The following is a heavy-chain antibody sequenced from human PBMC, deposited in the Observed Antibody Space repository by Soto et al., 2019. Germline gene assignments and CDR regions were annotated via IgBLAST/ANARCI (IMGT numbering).Heavy chain of an antibody. CDR3: ARRFIREDAFDI. J-gene: IGHJ3*02. D-gene: IGHD3-16*01. CDR1: GGSISSYY. V-gene: IGHV4-59*08. Sequence: PSETLSLTCTVSGGSISSYYWSWIRQPPGKGLEWIGYIYYSGSTNYNPSLKSRVTISVDTSKNQFSLKLSSVTAADTAVYYCARRFIREDAFDIWGQGTMVTVSS. CDR2: IYYSGST.